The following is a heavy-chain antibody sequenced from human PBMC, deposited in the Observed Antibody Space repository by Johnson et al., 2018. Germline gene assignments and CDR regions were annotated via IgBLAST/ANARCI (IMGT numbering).Heavy chain of an antibody. CDR1: GFTFSNYG. Sequence: EVQLVESGGGLEQPGGSLRLSCAASGFTFSNYGMNWVRQAPGKGLEWVSYIGRVSSTIYYADSVKGRFTISRDNAKNSLYLQMNNLRAEDTAVYYCARDYYFGMDVWGQGTTVIVSS. CDR3: ARDYYFGMDV. J-gene: IGHJ6*02. CDR2: IGRVSSTI. V-gene: IGHV3-48*04.